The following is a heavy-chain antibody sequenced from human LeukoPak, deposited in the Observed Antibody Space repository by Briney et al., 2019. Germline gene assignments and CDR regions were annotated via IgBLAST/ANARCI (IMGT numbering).Heavy chain of an antibody. V-gene: IGHV4-59*01. D-gene: IGHD6-13*01. CDR1: GGSISSYY. Sequence: PSETLSLTCTVSGGSISSYYWSWIRQPPGKGLEWIGYIYYSGSTNYNPSLKSRVTISVDTSKNQFSLKLSSVTAADTAVYYCARSRGWQQLAMPPFDYWGQGTLVTVSS. CDR3: ARSRGWQQLAMPPFDY. CDR2: IYYSGST. J-gene: IGHJ4*02.